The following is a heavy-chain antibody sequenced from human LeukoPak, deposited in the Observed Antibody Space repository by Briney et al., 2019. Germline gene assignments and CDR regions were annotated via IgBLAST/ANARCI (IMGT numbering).Heavy chain of an antibody. CDR1: GFTFSSYW. Sequence: GGSLRLSCEASGFTFSSYWMSWVRQAPGKGLEWVANIKQDGSEKYYVESVKGRITIPRDNAKNSLYLQMNSLRAEDTAVYYCVRRYSSSWSGFDPWGQGTLVTVSS. J-gene: IGHJ5*02. CDR3: VRRYSSSWSGFDP. V-gene: IGHV3-7*01. CDR2: IKQDGSEK. D-gene: IGHD6-13*01.